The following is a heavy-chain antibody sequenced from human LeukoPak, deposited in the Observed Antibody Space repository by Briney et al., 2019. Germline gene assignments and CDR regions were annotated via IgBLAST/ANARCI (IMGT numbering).Heavy chain of an antibody. D-gene: IGHD4-17*01. CDR1: GGSISGSY. CDR3: ARGIESYGDYGY. V-gene: IGHV4-59*01. CDR2: MYNSGST. Sequence: PSETLSPTCTASGGSISGSYWSWLRQPPGKGLEWIAYMYNSGSTNYNPSLKSRVTISIDTSKNQFSLKLSSLTAADTAIYYCARGIESYGDYGYWGQGILVTVSS. J-gene: IGHJ4*02.